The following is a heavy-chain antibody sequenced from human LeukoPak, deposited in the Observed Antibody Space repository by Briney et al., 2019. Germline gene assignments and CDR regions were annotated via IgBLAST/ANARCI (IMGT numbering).Heavy chain of an antibody. CDR3: ARGGSSWLNYYYYMDV. V-gene: IGHV1-69*05. Sequence: SVKVSCKASGCTFSSYAISWVRQAPGQGLEWMGGIIPIFGTANYAQKFQGRVTITTDESTSTAYMELSSLRSEDTAVYYCARGGSSWLNYYYYMDVWGKGTTVTVSS. CDR2: IIPIFGTA. J-gene: IGHJ6*03. CDR1: GCTFSSYA. D-gene: IGHD6-13*01.